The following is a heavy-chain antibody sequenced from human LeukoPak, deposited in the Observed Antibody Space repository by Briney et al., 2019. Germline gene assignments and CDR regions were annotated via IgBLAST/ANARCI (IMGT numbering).Heavy chain of an antibody. CDR1: GGSFSGYY. V-gene: IGHV4-34*01. CDR2: IYHSGST. Sequence: SETLSLTCAVYGGSFSGYYWSWIRQPPGKGLQWIGSIYHSGSTYYNPSLKSRVTISVDTSKNQFSLKLSSVTAADTAVYYCAKGYCRGNSCYDDRGAFDYWGQGTLVTVSS. J-gene: IGHJ4*02. CDR3: AKGYCRGNSCYDDRGAFDY. D-gene: IGHD2-2*01.